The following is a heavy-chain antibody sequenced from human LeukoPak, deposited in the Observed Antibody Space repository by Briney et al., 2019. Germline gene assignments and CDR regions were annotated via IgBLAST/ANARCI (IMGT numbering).Heavy chain of an antibody. CDR1: GYTFTGYY. CDR3: AREMRRSHDAFDI. V-gene: IGHV1-2*02. CDR2: INPNSGGT. J-gene: IGHJ3*02. Sequence: ASVKVSCKASGYTFTGYYMHWVRQAPGQGLEWMGWINPNSGGTNYAQKFQGRVTMTRDTSISTAYMELSRLRSDGTAVYYCAREMRRSHDAFDIWGQGTMVTVSS.